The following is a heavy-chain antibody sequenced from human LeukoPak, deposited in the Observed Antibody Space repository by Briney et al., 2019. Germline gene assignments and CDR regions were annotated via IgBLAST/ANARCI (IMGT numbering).Heavy chain of an antibody. CDR2: IYYSGST. J-gene: IGHJ4*02. D-gene: IGHD1-26*01. Sequence: SETLSLTCTVSGGSISSHYWSWIRQPPGKGLEWIGYIYYSGSTNYNPSLKSRVTISVDTSKNQFSLKLSSVTAADTAAYYCARAISGSYSQFDYWGQGTLVTVSS. CDR3: ARAISGSYSQFDY. V-gene: IGHV4-59*11. CDR1: GGSISSHY.